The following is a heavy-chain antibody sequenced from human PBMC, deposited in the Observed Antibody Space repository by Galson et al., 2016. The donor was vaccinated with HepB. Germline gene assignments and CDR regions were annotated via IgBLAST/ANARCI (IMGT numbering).Heavy chain of an antibody. Sequence: LRLSCAASGFTFSSYGMHWVRQAPGKGLEWVAFISYDGSNKKYADSVKGRFTISRDNSKKTLYLQMNSLRAEDTAVYYCAKDGRIYCSSASCHDHFHYWGQGTLVTVAS. CDR1: GFTFSSYG. J-gene: IGHJ4*02. D-gene: IGHD2-2*01. CDR3: AKDGRIYCSSASCHDHFHY. CDR2: ISYDGSNK. V-gene: IGHV3-30*18.